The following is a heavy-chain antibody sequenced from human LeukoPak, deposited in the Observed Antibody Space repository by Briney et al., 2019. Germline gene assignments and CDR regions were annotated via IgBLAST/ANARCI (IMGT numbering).Heavy chain of an antibody. J-gene: IGHJ4*02. D-gene: IGHD6-19*01. CDR1: GGSISSYY. Sequence: SETLSLTCTVSGGSISSYYWSWIRQPPGKGLEWIGNIHYSGSTNYNPSLKSRVTISVGTSKNQFSLKLSSVTAADTALYYCARQITVPGKTLFDSWGQGTLVTVSS. CDR3: ARQITVPGKTLFDS. V-gene: IGHV4-59*08. CDR2: IHYSGST.